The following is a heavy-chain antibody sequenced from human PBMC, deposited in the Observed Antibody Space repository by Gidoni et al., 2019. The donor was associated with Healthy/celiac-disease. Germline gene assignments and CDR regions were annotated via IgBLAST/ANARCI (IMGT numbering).Heavy chain of an antibody. CDR2: IRGSGGST. CDR3: AKPYYYYGSGSLLNGMDV. V-gene: IGHV3-23*04. D-gene: IGHD3-10*01. J-gene: IGHJ6*02. CDR1: GFPFRSYA. Sequence: EVHLVESGVGLVQPGGSLRLSCAASGFPFRSYAMSWVRPAPGKGLEWVSAIRGSGGSTYYADSVKGRFTISRDNSKNTLYRQMNSLRAEDTAVYYCAKPYYYYGSGSLLNGMDVWGQGTTVTVSS.